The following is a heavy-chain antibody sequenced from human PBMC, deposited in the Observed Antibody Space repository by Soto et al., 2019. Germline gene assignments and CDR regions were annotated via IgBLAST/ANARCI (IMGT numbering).Heavy chain of an antibody. CDR1: GGSISSGDYY. J-gene: IGHJ4*02. CDR2: IYYSGST. Sequence: QVQLQESGPGLVKPSQTLSLTCTVSGGSISSGDYYWSWIRQPPGKGLEWIGYIYYSGSTYYNPSLKCRVIIAVDTAKTQCSLKLSSVTAADTAVYYCARASGYYSGDFDYWGQGTLVTVSS. D-gene: IGHD3-22*01. V-gene: IGHV4-30-4*01. CDR3: ARASGYYSGDFDY.